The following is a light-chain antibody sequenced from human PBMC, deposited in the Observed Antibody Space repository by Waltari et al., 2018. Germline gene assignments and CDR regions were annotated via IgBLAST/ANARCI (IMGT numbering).Light chain of an antibody. V-gene: IGLV1-47*01. CDR1: SSNIGSNP. J-gene: IGLJ2*01. CDR3: AAWDDSLEEV. Sequence: SVLTQPPSASGTPGPRVTITCSVSSSNIGSNPVYWYQQRPVMAPTLLLVRTNQLPSGVPDRFSGSKSGTSASLAISGLRSEDEAHYYCAAWDDSLEEVFGGGTKLTVL. CDR2: RTN.